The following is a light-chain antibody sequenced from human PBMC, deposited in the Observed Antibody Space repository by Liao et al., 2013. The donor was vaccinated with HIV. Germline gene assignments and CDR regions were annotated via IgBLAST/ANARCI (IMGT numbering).Light chain of an antibody. V-gene: IGLV3-21*01. Sequence: SYVLTQPPSVSVAPGKTARITCGGDNIGSKSVHWYQLKPGQAPVLVIDYDSDRPSGIPERFSGSNSGNTATLTISRVEAGDEADYYCQLWDSDSDHVVFGGGTKLTVL. CDR3: QLWDSDSDHVV. CDR1: NIGSKS. CDR2: YDS. J-gene: IGLJ2*01.